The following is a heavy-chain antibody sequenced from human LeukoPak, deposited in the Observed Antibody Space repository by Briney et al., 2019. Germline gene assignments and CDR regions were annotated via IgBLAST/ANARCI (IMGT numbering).Heavy chain of an antibody. CDR1: GFTVSSNY. CDR3: AREIYGSSFHAFDY. V-gene: IGHV3-66*01. D-gene: IGHD3-10*01. Sequence: GGSLRLSCAASGFTVSSNYMSWVRQAPGKGLEWVSVIYSGGSTYYADSVKGRFTISRDNSKNTLYLQMNSLRAEDTAVYYCAREIYGSSFHAFDYWGQGTLVTVSS. J-gene: IGHJ4*02. CDR2: IYSGGST.